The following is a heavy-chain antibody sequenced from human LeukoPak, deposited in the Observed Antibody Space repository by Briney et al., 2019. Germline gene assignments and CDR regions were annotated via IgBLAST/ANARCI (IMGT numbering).Heavy chain of an antibody. D-gene: IGHD1-26*01. CDR1: GYIFTSYG. CDR2: ISAYNGRT. J-gene: IGHJ3*02. CDR3: ARTNSGSSLSAFDI. V-gene: IGHV1-18*01. Sequence: ASVKVSRKASGYIFTSYGISWVRQAPGQGLEWMGWISAYNGRTIYAQKLQGRVTMTTDTSTSTAYMELWSLRSDDTAVYYCARTNSGSSLSAFDIWGQGTMVTVSS.